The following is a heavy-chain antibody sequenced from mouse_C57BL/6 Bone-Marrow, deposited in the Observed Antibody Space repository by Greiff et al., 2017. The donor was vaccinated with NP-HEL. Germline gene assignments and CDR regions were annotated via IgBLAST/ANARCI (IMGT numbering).Heavy chain of an antibody. CDR1: GFNIKGYY. D-gene: IGHD1-1*01. CDR2: IDPEDGDT. Sequence: EVQLQQSGAELVRPGASVKLSCTASGFNIKGYYMHWVKQRPEQGLEWIGRIDPEDGDTEYAPKFQGKATMTADTSSNTAYLQLSSLTSEDTAVYYCTSYGSSYVSWFAYWGQGTLVTVSA. V-gene: IGHV14-1*01. J-gene: IGHJ3*01. CDR3: TSYGSSYVSWFAY.